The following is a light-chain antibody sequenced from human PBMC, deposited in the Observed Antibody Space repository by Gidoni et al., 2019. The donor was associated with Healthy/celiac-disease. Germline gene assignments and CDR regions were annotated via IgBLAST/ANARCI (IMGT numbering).Light chain of an antibody. V-gene: IGLV2-14*03. CDR3: SSYTSSSTRV. CDR2: DVS. J-gene: IGLJ3*02. CDR1: SSDVGGYNY. Sequence: QSALTQPASVSGSPGQPITISCTGTSSDVGGYNYVSWYQQHPGNAPKLMIYDVSNRPSGVSNRFSGSKSGNTASLTISGLQAEDEADYYCSSYTSSSTRVFGGGTKLTVL.